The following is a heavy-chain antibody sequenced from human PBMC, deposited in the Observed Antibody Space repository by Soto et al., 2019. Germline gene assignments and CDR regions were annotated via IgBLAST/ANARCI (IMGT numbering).Heavy chain of an antibody. CDR1: GFIFSSYT. CDR2: ITYDGSNQ. J-gene: IGHJ4*02. Sequence: GGSLRLSCAASGFIFSSYTMHWVRQAPGKGLEWVGVITYDGSNQYYADSVKGRFTISRDNSRNMLFLQMNSLRPDDTAVYYCARAPSGSYPEFDYWGQGTLVTVS. CDR3: ARAPSGSYPEFDY. D-gene: IGHD1-26*01. V-gene: IGHV3-30-3*01.